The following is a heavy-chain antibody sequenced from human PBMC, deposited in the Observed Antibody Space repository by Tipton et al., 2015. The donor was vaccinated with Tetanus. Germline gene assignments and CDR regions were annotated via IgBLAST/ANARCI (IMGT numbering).Heavy chain of an antibody. V-gene: IGHV4-4*07. CDR3: AREDYFGSGSSYNWFDP. CDR1: GGSINSYY. J-gene: IGHJ5*02. CDR2: IYSSGST. D-gene: IGHD3-10*01. Sequence: TLSLTCTVSGGSINSYYWSWIRQPAGKGLEWIGRIYSSGSTNYNPSLKSRVTVSVDTSKNQFSLKLSSVTAADTAVYYCAREDYFGSGSSYNWFDPWGQGTLATVSS.